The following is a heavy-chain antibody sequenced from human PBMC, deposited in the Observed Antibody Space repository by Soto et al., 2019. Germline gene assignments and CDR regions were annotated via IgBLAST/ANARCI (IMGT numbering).Heavy chain of an antibody. J-gene: IGHJ5*02. CDR2: IYHSGST. D-gene: IGHD3-10*01. CDR3: ARVSGSGSYYGFAP. V-gene: IGHV4-4*02. CDR1: GGSISTSNW. Sequence: QVQLQESGPGLVKPSGTLSLTCAGSGGSISTSNWWSWVRQPPGKGLAWIVEIYHSGSTNYNPSLKSRVTISVDKSKNQFSLKLSSVTAADTAVYYCARVSGSGSYYGFAPWGQGTLVTVSS.